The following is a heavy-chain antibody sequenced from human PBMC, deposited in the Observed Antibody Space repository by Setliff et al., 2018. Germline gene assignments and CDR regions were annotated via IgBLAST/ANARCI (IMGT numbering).Heavy chain of an antibody. J-gene: IGHJ6*02. CDR3: ARGRGYSYGSTFHYYYGMDV. D-gene: IGHD5-18*01. V-gene: IGHV4-61*02. CDR1: GGSISSGSYY. CDR2: IYTSGST. Sequence: SETLSLTCTVSGGSISSGSYYWSRIRQPAGKGLEWIGRIYTSGSTNYNPSLKSRVTISVDTSKNQFSLKLSSVTAADTAVYYCARGRGYSYGSTFHYYYGMDVWGQGTTVTVSS.